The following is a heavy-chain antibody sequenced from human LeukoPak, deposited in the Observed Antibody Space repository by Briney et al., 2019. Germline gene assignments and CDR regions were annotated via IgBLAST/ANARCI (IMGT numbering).Heavy chain of an antibody. CDR3: ARGRRIAAAGTQDY. D-gene: IGHD6-13*01. J-gene: IGHJ4*02. Sequence: GGSLRLSCAASGFTFSSYSMNWVRQAPGKGLEWVSYISSSSSTIYYADSVKGRFTISRDNAKNSLYLQMNSLRAEDTAVYYCARGRRIAAAGTQDYWGQGTLVTVSS. CDR1: GFTFSSYS. CDR2: ISSSSSTI. V-gene: IGHV3-48*04.